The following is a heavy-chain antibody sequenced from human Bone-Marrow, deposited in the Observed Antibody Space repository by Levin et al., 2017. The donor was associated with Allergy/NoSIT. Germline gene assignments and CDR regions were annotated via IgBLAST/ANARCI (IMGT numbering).Heavy chain of an antibody. CDR1: GFTFSSYA. CDR3: ARSGPLWELLSPPKIYYYDGMDV. J-gene: IGHJ6*02. CDR2: ISSNGGST. V-gene: IGHV3-64*01. D-gene: IGHD1-26*01. Sequence: GESLKISCAASGFTFSSYAMHWVRQAPGKGLEYVSAISSNGGSTYYANSVKGRFTISRDNSKNTLYLQMGSLRAEDMAVYYCARSGPLWELLSPPKIYYYDGMDVWGQGTTVTVSS.